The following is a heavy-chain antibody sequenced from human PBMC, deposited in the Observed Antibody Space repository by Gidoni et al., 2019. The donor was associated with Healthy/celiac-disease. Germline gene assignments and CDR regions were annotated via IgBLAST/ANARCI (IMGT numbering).Heavy chain of an antibody. Sequence: EVQLLESGGGLVQPGGSLRLSCAASGFPFSSYAMSWVRQAPGKGLGWVSAISGSGGSTYYADSVKGRFTISRDNSKNTLYLQMNSLRAEDTAVYYCAKLGEQLVRTGAFDIWGQGTMVTVSS. V-gene: IGHV3-23*01. J-gene: IGHJ3*02. CDR1: GFPFSSYA. D-gene: IGHD6-6*01. CDR2: ISGSGGST. CDR3: AKLGEQLVRTGAFDI.